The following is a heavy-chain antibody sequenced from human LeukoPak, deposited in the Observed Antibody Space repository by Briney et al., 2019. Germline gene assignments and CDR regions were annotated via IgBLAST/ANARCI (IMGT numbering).Heavy chain of an antibody. J-gene: IGHJ5*02. Sequence: GGSLRLSCAASGFTFSSYGMHWVRQAPGKGLEWVSFIQYDGSDRYADSVKGRFTISRDNSKNMLYLQMNSLTYDDTAVYYCARDCGGDCSDYHWGQGALVTVSS. V-gene: IGHV3-30*02. D-gene: IGHD2-21*01. CDR2: IQYDGSDR. CDR1: GFTFSSYG. CDR3: ARDCGGDCSDYH.